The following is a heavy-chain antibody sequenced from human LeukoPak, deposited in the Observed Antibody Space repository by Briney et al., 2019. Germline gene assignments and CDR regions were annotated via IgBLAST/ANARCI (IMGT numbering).Heavy chain of an antibody. CDR2: ISDIGSI. J-gene: IGHJ4*02. CDR3: AGHHPRNTVDF. V-gene: IGHV4-59*08. D-gene: IGHD2/OR15-2a*01. CDR1: GGSISSYH. Sequence: PSETLSLTCTVSGGSISSYHGGWIPQPPGKGLEWIAYISDIGSINYNPSLKSRVTISLDTSKNQFSLKLSSATAADTAVYYCAGHHPRNTVDFWGQGTLVTVSS.